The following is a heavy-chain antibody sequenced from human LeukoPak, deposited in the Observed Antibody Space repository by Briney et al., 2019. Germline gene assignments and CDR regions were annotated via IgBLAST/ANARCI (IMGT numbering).Heavy chain of an antibody. Sequence: ASVKVSCKASGYTFTGYDINWVRQATGQGLEWMGWMNPNSGNTGYAQKFQGRVTTTRNTSISTAYMELSSLRAEDTALYYCAKARSYGSMYYFDYWGQGTLVTVSS. J-gene: IGHJ4*02. D-gene: IGHD3-10*01. CDR3: AKARSYGSMYYFDY. V-gene: IGHV1-8*01. CDR1: GYTFTGYD. CDR2: MNPNSGNT.